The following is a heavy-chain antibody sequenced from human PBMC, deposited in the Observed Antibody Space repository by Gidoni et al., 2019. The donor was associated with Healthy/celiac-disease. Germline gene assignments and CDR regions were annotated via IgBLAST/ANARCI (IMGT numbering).Heavy chain of an antibody. CDR3: AGTVVNEFDY. Sequence: QVQLQQWGAGLLKPSEPMSLTCAVYGGSFSGYSWSWTRQPPGKGLEWIGEINHSGSTNYNPSLKSRVTISEEKSKNQFSLKLISVTAADKAVYYCAGTVVNEFDYWGQGTLVTVSS. CDR1: GGSFSGYS. CDR2: INHSGST. V-gene: IGHV4-34*01. D-gene: IGHD2-15*01. J-gene: IGHJ4*02.